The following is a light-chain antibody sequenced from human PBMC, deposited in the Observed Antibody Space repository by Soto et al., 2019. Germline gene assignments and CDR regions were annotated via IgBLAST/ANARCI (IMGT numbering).Light chain of an antibody. CDR2: KAS. Sequence: DIQMTQSPSTLSAYVGDRVTITCRASQSISSWLAWYRQKPGKAPKLLIYKASSLESGVPSRFSGSGSGTEFTLTISSLQPDDFATYYCQQYNSYRTFGQGTKVDI. V-gene: IGKV1-5*03. CDR3: QQYNSYRT. J-gene: IGKJ1*01. CDR1: QSISSW.